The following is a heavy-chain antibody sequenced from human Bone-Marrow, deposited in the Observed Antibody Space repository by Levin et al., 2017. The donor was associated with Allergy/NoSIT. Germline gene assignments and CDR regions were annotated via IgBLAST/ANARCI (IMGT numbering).Heavy chain of an antibody. Sequence: GGSLRLSCAASGFTFRNYWMHWVRQPPGKELVWVSRINSDGSTTSYADSVEGRFTISRDNAKNTLYLQMNSVRAEDTAVYYCVTYCSGGDCYLEPDYWGQGTLVTVSS. CDR1: GFTFRNYW. D-gene: IGHD2-15*01. J-gene: IGHJ4*02. CDR2: INSDGSTT. CDR3: VTYCSGGDCYLEPDY. V-gene: IGHV3-74*01.